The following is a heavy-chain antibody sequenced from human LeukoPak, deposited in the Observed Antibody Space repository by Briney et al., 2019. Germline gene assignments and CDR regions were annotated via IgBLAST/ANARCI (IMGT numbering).Heavy chain of an antibody. CDR2: IRSKANSYAT. Sequence: QPGGSLKLSCAASGFTFSGSAMHWVRQASGKGLEWVGRIRSKANSYATAYAASVKGRFTISRDDSKNTAYLQMNSLKTEDTAVYYCSYYGSVIHWGQGTLVTVSS. CDR3: SYYGSVIH. D-gene: IGHD3-10*01. V-gene: IGHV3-73*01. CDR1: GFTFSGSA. J-gene: IGHJ4*02.